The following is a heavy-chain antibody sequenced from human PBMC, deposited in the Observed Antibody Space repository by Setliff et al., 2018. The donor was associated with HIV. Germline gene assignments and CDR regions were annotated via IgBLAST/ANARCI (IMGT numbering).Heavy chain of an antibody. D-gene: IGHD3-10*01. CDR3: ARRIDNSGSFPDKNWFDT. J-gene: IGHJ5*02. Sequence: SETLSLTCTVSGGSISSYCWNWIRQSPGRGLEWIGFIFSSGSTKYNPSLQSRVTMSIDTSKNQFSLKLTAVTAADTAVYYCARRIDNSGSFPDKNWFDTWGQGSLVTVSS. CDR2: IFSSGST. V-gene: IGHV4-4*09. CDR1: GGSISSYC.